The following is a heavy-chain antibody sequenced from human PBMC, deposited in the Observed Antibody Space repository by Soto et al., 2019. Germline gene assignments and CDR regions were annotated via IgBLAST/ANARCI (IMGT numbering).Heavy chain of an antibody. CDR2: ISSNDRTI. V-gene: IGHV3-11*01. Sequence: QVQLVESGGGLVTPGGSLRLSCAASGFTFTGCFMTWIRQAPGKGLEWISYISSNDRTIYYADSVKGRFTISRDNSKKSLYLQMNDLRDEDTAVYYCASGACCGHDGYFDYWGQGALVTVSS. CDR1: GFTFTGCF. J-gene: IGHJ4*02. D-gene: IGHD5-12*01. CDR3: ASGACCGHDGYFDY.